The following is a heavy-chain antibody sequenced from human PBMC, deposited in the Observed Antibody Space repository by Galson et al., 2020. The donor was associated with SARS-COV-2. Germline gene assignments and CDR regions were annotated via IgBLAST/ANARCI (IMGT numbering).Heavy chain of an antibody. CDR2: ISGSAGST. D-gene: IGHD3-22*01. CDR1: GFTFSSYA. J-gene: IGHJ4*02. Sequence: GGSLRLSCAASGFTFSSYAMSWVRQAPGKGLEWVSAISGSAGSTYYADSVKGRFTISRDNSKNTLYLQMNSLRAEDTAVYYCAKDKYYYDSSGYYPVDYWGQGTLVTVSS. CDR3: AKDKYYYDSSGYYPVDY. V-gene: IGHV3-23*01.